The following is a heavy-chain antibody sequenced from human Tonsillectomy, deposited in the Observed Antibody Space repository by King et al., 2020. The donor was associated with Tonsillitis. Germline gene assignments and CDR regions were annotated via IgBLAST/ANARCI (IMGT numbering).Heavy chain of an antibody. CDR3: AKCPYDFWSGGLYYAMDV. Sequence: VQLVESGGGLVQPGGSLRLSCVASGFTFSTYAMTWVRQAPGKGLEWVSVMSGAGARTYHADSVKGRFTISRDNSKNTLYRQMNSLRAEDTAIYYCAKCPYDFWSGGLYYAMDVWGQGTTVTVSS. V-gene: IGHV3-23*04. J-gene: IGHJ6*02. D-gene: IGHD3-3*01. CDR2: MSGAGART. CDR1: GFTFSTYA.